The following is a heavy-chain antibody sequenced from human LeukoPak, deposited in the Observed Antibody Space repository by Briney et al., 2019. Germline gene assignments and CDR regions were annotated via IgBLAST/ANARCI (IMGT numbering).Heavy chain of an antibody. D-gene: IGHD3-10*01. V-gene: IGHV3-7*01. Sequence: GVYLRLSCAASGFTFSSYWLSWVRQAPGRGLEWVANIKEEGSEKYYVDSVKGRFTISRDNAKNSLYLQMNSLRAEDTAVYYCARAGGFTTVRGVITPHGWNYWGQGTLVTVSS. CDR3: ARAGGFTTVRGVITPHGWNY. J-gene: IGHJ4*02. CDR1: GFTFSSYW. CDR2: IKEEGSEK.